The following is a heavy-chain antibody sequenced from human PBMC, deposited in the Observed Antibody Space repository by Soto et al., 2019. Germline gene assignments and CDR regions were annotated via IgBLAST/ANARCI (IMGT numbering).Heavy chain of an antibody. J-gene: IGHJ4*02. V-gene: IGHV3-33*01. D-gene: IGHD1-7*01. CDR1: GFTFSSYG. CDR3: ARGTQSITGTTAN. CDR2: IWYDGSNK. Sequence: PGGSLRLSCAASGFTFSSYGMHWVRQAPGKGLEWVAVIWYDGSNKYYADSVKGRFTISRDNSKNTLYLQMNSLRAEDTAVYYCARGTQSITGTTANWGQGTLVTVSS.